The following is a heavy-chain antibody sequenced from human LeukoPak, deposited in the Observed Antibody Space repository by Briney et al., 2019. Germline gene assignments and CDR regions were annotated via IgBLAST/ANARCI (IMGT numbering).Heavy chain of an antibody. CDR3: AKDRSPEYSYGPFDY. V-gene: IGHV3-30*02. Sequence: GGSLRLSCVASGFTFSNYWTSWVRQAPGKGLEWVAFMRYDGSTIYYADSVRGRFTISRDNFKDTLYLRMNSLRTEDTAVYYCAKDRSPEYSYGPFDYWGQRTLVTVSS. J-gene: IGHJ4*02. CDR1: GFTFSNYW. D-gene: IGHD5-18*01. CDR2: MRYDGSTI.